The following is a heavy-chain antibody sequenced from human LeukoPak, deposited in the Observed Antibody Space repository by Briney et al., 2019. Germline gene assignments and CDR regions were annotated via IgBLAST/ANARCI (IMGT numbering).Heavy chain of an antibody. Sequence: PSQTLSLTCTVSGGSISSGGYYWSWIRQPPGKGLEWIGYIYHSGSTYYNPSLKSRVTISVDTSKNQFSLKLSSVTAADTAVYYCARGLLWFGDPIDYWGQGTLVTVSS. D-gene: IGHD3-10*01. J-gene: IGHJ4*02. V-gene: IGHV4-30-2*01. CDR2: IYHSGST. CDR3: ARGLLWFGDPIDY. CDR1: GGSISSGGYY.